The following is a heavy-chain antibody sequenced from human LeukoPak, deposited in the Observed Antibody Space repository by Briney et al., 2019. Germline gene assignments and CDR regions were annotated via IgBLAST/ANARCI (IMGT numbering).Heavy chain of an antibody. CDR1: GFTLSDYY. D-gene: IGHD3/OR15-3a*01. Sequence: GGSLRLSCAASGFTLSDYYMSWIRQAPGEGLEWVSYSSSSGSTMYYADSVKGRFAISRDNAKNSLYLQMNSLRADDTAVYYCARRRDFIDFWGQGTLVTVSS. V-gene: IGHV3-11*01. CDR2: SSSSGSTM. CDR3: ARRRDFIDF. J-gene: IGHJ4*02.